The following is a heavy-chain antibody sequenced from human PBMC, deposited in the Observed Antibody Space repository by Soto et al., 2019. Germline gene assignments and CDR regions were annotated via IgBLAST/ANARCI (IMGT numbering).Heavy chain of an antibody. CDR3: ARAGRGYCSGFSCDSGLYGMDV. D-gene: IGHD2-15*01. J-gene: IGHJ6*02. CDR2: ISHGGNT. CDR1: GDSISSRNW. Sequence: QVQLQESGPGLVKPSGTLSLTCAVSGDSISSRNWWSWVRQPPGKGLEWIGQISHGGNTNDNPSRLSRATRSVDRSKSQLSLQLSSATAADTAVYYCARAGRGYCSGFSCDSGLYGMDVWGQGTTVTVS. V-gene: IGHV4-4*02.